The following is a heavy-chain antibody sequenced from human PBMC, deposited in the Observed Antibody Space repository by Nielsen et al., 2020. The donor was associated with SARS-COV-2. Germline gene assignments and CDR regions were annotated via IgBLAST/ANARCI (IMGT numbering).Heavy chain of an antibody. CDR2: FDPGDAET. V-gene: IGHV1-24*01. J-gene: IGHJ4*02. Sequence: ASVKVSCKVSGYTLSELSIHWVRQAPGKGLEWMGGFDPGDAETVYAQKFQGRITMTEDTSADKAYMDLSSLRTEDTAVYYCATSLVAAIFGVLDYWGPGTLVTVSS. CDR1: GYTLSELS. D-gene: IGHD3-3*02. CDR3: ATSLVAAIFGVLDY.